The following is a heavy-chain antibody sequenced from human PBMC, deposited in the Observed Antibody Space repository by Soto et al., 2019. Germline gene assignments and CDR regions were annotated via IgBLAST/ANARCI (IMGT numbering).Heavy chain of an antibody. D-gene: IGHD3-22*01. CDR3: ARDYYKYYDSSGYYRSPAY. V-gene: IGHV3-30-3*01. CDR2: ISYDGSDK. J-gene: IGHJ4*02. Sequence: QVQLVESGGGVVQPGRSLRLCCAASRFTFSSYAMHWVRQAPGKGLEWVALISYDGSDKDYADSVKGRFTISRDNSRNTLFLQMNSLRAEDTAVYYCARDYYKYYDSSGYYRSPAYWGQGTLVTVSS. CDR1: RFTFSSYA.